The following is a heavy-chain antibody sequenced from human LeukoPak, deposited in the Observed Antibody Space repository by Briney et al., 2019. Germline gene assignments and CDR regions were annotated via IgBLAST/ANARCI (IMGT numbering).Heavy chain of an antibody. V-gene: IGHV3-33*01. D-gene: IGHD1-26*01. CDR1: GFIFSSFG. J-gene: IGHJ6*03. Sequence: GGSLRLSCAASGFIFSSFGMHWVRQAPGRGLEWVAAIRSDGSDEYFADSVRGRFTISRDQSKSTMYLQMDTLRAEDTAVYYCARGPTKSARRGGYYMDVWGKGTTVTVSS. CDR2: IRSDGSDE. CDR3: ARGPTKSARRGGYYMDV.